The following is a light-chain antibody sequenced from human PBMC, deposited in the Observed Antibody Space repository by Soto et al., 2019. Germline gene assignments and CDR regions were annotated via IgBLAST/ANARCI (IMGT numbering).Light chain of an antibody. J-gene: IGKJ1*01. CDR1: QTVNSN. CDR3: QQYKNWPRK. Sequence: AQSPATLSVSPGDRATLSCRASQTVNSNLAWYQQKPGQAPRLLIYGASTRATGIPARFSGSGSGTEFTLTISSLQSEDLAVYYCQQYKNWPRKFGQGTKG. CDR2: GAS. V-gene: IGKV3-15*01.